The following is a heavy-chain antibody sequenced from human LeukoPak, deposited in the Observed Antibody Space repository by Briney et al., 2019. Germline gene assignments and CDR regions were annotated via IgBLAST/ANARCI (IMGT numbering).Heavy chain of an antibody. CDR2: IYPDDSDT. D-gene: IGHD4-23*01. Sequence: GESLKISCKASGYIFTTHWLGWVRQMPGKGLEWMGMIYPDDSDTRYNPSFQGQVTMSADKSISTASLQWSSLKASDTAIYYCATSSHAFRAYEGYGGFDIWGQGTKVTVAS. V-gene: IGHV5-51*06. J-gene: IGHJ3*02. CDR3: ATSSHAFRAYEGYGGFDI. CDR1: GYIFTTHW.